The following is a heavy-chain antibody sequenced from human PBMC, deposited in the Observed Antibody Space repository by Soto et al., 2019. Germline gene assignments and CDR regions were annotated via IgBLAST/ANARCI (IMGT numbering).Heavy chain of an antibody. CDR2: IIPIFGTA. CDR3: ATLLVPAAHNYYGMDV. J-gene: IGHJ6*02. Sequence: QVQLVQSGAEVKKPGSSVKVYCKASGGTFSSYAISWVRQAPGQGLEWMGGIIPIFGTANYAQKFQGRVTITADESTSTAYMELSSLRSEDTAVYYCATLLVPAAHNYYGMDVWGQGTTVTVSS. CDR1: GGTFSSYA. D-gene: IGHD2-2*01. V-gene: IGHV1-69*12.